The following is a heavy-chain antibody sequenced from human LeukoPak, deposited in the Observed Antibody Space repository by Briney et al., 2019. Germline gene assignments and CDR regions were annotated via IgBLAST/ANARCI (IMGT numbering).Heavy chain of an antibody. D-gene: IGHD6-13*01. V-gene: IGHV4-34*01. CDR2: INHSGST. Sequence: SETLSLTCAVYGGSFSGYYWSWIRQPPGKGLEWIGEINHSGSTNYNPSLKSRVTISVDTSKNQFSLKLSSVTAADTAVYYCARAGRYSSSRLGIWGQGTMVTVSS. CDR3: ARAGRYSSSRLGI. CDR1: GGSFSGYY. J-gene: IGHJ3*02.